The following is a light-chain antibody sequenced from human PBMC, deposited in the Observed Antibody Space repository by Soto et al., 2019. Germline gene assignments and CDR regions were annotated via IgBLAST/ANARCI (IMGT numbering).Light chain of an antibody. CDR1: SSDVGGYNY. CDR3: CSYTTTSTFV. Sequence: QSALTQPASVSGSPGQSITISCTGTSSDVGGYNYVSWYQQHPGKVPKLMIYEVFRWPLGISDRFSGSKSGNTASLTISGLQAEDEADYYCCSYTTTSTFVFGGGTKLTVL. J-gene: IGLJ2*01. V-gene: IGLV2-14*03. CDR2: EVF.